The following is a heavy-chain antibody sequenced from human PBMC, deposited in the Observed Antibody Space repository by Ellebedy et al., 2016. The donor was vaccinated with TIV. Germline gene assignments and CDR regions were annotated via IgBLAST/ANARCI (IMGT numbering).Heavy chain of an antibody. Sequence: SETLSLXXAVSGGSISSSNWWSWVRQPPGKGLEWIGEIYHSGSTNYNPSLKSRVTISVDTSKNQFSLKLTSVTAADTAVYYCARGDNWNDGCFDYWGQGTLVTVSS. CDR1: GGSISSSNW. V-gene: IGHV4-4*02. CDR3: ARGDNWNDGCFDY. J-gene: IGHJ4*02. CDR2: IYHSGST. D-gene: IGHD1-1*01.